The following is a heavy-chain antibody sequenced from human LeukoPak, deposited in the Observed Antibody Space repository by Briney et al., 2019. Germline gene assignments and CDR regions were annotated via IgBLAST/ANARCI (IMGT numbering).Heavy chain of an antibody. CDR3: ARGGADVYNNDYYYGMDV. V-gene: IGHV1-69*13. CDR2: IIPIFGTA. J-gene: IGHJ6*02. CDR1: GGTFSSYA. D-gene: IGHD5-24*01. Sequence: SVKVSCKASGGTFSSYAISWVRQAPGQGLEWMGGIIPIFGTANYAQKFQGRVTITADESTSTAYMELSSLRSEDTAVYYCARGGADVYNNDYYYGMDVWGQGTTVTVSS.